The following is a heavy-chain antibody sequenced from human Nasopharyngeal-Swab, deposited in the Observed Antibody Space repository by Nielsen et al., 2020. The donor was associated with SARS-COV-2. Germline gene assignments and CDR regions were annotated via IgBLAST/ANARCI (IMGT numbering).Heavy chain of an antibody. Sequence: SETLSLTCTVSGGSISSGDYYWSWIRQLPGKGLEWIGYIYRLGGTSYNPSLKSRVTISVDTSKNQFSLKLSSVTAADTAVYYCARATTVTPDFDSWGQGTLVTVSS. D-gene: IGHD4-17*01. V-gene: IGHV4-31*03. J-gene: IGHJ4*02. CDR1: GGSISSGDYY. CDR3: ARATTVTPDFDS. CDR2: IYRLGGT.